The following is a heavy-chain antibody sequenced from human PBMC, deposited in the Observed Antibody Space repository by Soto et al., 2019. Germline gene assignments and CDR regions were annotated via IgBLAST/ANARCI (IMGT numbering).Heavy chain of an antibody. CDR3: ARGMVAGYCSGGSCTLPVPLDY. Sequence: SVKVSCKASGGTFSSYTISWVRQAPGQGLEWMGRIIPILGIANYAQKFQGRVTITADKSTSTAYMELSSLRSEDTAVYYCARGMVAGYCSGGSCTLPVPLDYWGQGTLVTVSS. CDR1: GGTFSSYT. CDR2: IIPILGIA. V-gene: IGHV1-69*02. D-gene: IGHD2-15*01. J-gene: IGHJ4*02.